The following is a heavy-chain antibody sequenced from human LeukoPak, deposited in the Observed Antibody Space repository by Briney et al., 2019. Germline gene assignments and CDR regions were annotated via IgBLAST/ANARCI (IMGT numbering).Heavy chain of an antibody. Sequence: GGSLRLSCVASGFTFSSYSMSWVRQAPGKGLEWVSYIDTSSSTIYYADSVKGRFTISRDNAKNSLYLQMNSLRAEDTAVYYCARDYDSSGYYRIDYWGQGTLVTVSS. CDR1: GFTFSSYS. CDR2: IDTSSSTI. D-gene: IGHD3-22*01. J-gene: IGHJ4*02. CDR3: ARDYDSSGYYRIDY. V-gene: IGHV3-48*04.